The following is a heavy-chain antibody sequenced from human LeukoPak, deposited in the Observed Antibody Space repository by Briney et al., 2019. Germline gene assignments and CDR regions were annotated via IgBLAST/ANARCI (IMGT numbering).Heavy chain of an antibody. V-gene: IGHV3-21*01. CDR2: ITSSSTYV. D-gene: IGHD5-12*01. Sequence: GGSLRLSCEASEFTFSNYNMNWVRQAPGQRLEWVSSITSSSTYVFYADSVKGRFAISRDNAQNSLYLQMNSLRAEDTAVYYCARDPYSGSYGNNYYYYMDVWGKGTTVTISS. CDR3: ARDPYSGSYGNNYYYYMDV. CDR1: EFTFSNYN. J-gene: IGHJ6*03.